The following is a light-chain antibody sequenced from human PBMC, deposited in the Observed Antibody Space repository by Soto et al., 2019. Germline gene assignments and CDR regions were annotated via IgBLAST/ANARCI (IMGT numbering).Light chain of an antibody. J-gene: IGLJ2*01. V-gene: IGLV2-14*01. CDR1: SGDIGDYKY. CDR2: DVS. Sequence: QSALTQPASVSGSPGQSITISCTGSSGDIGDYKYVSWYKQHPGKAPKLMIYDVSNRPSGVSNRFSASKSGNTASLTISGLQAEDEADYYCSSYTSTNFVIFGGWTKLTVL. CDR3: SSYTSTNFVI.